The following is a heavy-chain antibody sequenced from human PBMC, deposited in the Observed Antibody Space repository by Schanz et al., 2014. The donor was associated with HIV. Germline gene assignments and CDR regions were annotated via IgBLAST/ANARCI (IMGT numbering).Heavy chain of an antibody. CDR3: ARGLKDSSSSEAFHI. CDR2: IIPMFGTT. V-gene: IGHV1-69*06. D-gene: IGHD6-6*01. J-gene: IGHJ3*02. Sequence: QVQLVQSGAEVKKPGSSVKVSCKASGDTFRRYSIHWVRQGPGQGLEWMGGIIPMFGTTKYPQRLQGRVTIIADKSTTTAYMELSNLRSDDTAMYYCARGLKDSSSSEAFHIWGQGTMVTVSS. CDR1: GDTFRRYS.